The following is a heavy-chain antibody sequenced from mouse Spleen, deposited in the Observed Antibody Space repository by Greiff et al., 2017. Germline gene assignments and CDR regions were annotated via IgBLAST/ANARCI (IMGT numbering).Heavy chain of an antibody. CDR1: GFTFSDYG. J-gene: IGHJ2*01. Sequence: EVKLVESGGGLVKPGGSLKLSCAASGFTFSDYGMHWVRQAPEKGLHWVAYISSGSSTIYYADTVKGRFTISRDNAKNTLFLQMTSLSSEDTAIYYCANNWYFDYWGQGTTLTVSS. CDR2: ISSGSSTI. V-gene: IGHV5-17*01. CDR3: ANNWYFDY. D-gene: IGHD4-1*01.